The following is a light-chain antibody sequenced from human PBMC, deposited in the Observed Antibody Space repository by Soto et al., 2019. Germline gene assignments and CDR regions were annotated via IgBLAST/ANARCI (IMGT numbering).Light chain of an antibody. J-gene: IGKJ1*01. CDR3: MQFAHFPRT. Sequence: DVVLTQTPLSSPVTLGQPASISCRSSQSLVYSDGNTYLSWLQQRPGQPPRLLIYQISNRFSGVPDRFSGSWAGTDFTLKISRVEAEDVGVYYCMQFAHFPRTFGQGTKVEIK. V-gene: IGKV2-24*01. CDR2: QIS. CDR1: QSLVYSDGNTY.